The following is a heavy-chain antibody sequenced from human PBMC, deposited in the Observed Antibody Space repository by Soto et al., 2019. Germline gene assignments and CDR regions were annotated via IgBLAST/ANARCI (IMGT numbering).Heavy chain of an antibody. D-gene: IGHD5-18*01. CDR2: VSGSGGTT. CDR1: GFTFSNYA. Sequence: EVQLLESGGGLVQPGGSLRLSCAASGFTFSNYAMSWVRQAPGKGLEWVSAVSGSGGTTYYADAVRGRFTISRDNSKNTLYLQINSLRAEDTAIYFCARCTVDTIVTSDWCNWFDPWGQGTLVTVSS. V-gene: IGHV3-23*01. CDR3: ARCTVDTIVTSDWCNWFDP. J-gene: IGHJ5*02.